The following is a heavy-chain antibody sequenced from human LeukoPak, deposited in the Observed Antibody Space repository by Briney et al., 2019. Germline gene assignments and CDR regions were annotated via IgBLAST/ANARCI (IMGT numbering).Heavy chain of an antibody. Sequence: GGSLRLSCAASGFTFSSYGMHWVRQAPGKGLEWVAVIWYDGSNKYYADSVKGRLTISRDNSKNTLYLQMNSLRAEDTAVYYCSLARSEYHYGMDVWGQGTTVTVSS. V-gene: IGHV3-33*01. CDR3: SLARSEYHYGMDV. J-gene: IGHJ6*02. CDR2: IWYDGSNK. CDR1: GFTFSSYG.